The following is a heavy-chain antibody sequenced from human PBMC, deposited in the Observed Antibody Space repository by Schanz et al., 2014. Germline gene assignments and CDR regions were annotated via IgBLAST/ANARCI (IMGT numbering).Heavy chain of an antibody. CDR3: ARDHVATTDYDYFFYYLDV. CDR2: IIPSLGLA. CDR1: GGTFSSFG. D-gene: IGHD1-1*01. V-gene: IGHV1-69*04. Sequence: VQLEQSGAEVKKPGSSVKVSCKASGGTFSSFGINWVRQAPGQGLEWMGRIIPSLGLAKYEQKFQDKVTITADTSTTTAYMELSGLRSEDTAVYYCARDHVATTDYDYFFYYLDVWATGITVTVSS. J-gene: IGHJ6*03.